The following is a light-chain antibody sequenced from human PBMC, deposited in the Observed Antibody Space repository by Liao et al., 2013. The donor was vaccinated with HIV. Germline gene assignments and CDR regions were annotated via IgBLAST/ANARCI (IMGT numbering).Light chain of an antibody. CDR2: QDS. J-gene: IGLJ2*01. V-gene: IGLV3-1*01. Sequence: YELTQPPSMSVSPGQTASITCSGDKLEDKFVCWFQQKPGQSPVLVIYQDSKRPSGIPERFSASNSGDTATLTISGTQPLDEADYFCQTWDNTFVAFGGGTRLTVL. CDR3: QTWDNTFVA. CDR1: KLEDKF.